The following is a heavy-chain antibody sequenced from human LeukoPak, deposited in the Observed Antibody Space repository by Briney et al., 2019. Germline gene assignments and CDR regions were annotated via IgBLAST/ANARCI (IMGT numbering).Heavy chain of an antibody. CDR2: ICHSGST. Sequence: PGGSLRLSCAGSGFPFSSYPISWVRQPPGKGLEWIGEICHSGSTNYNPSLKSRVTISVDKSKNQFSLKLSSVTAADTAVYYCASVVVVPAARGGGDAFDIWGQGTMVTVSS. CDR1: GFPFSSYPI. CDR3: ASVVVVPAARGGGDAFDI. D-gene: IGHD2-2*01. J-gene: IGHJ3*02. V-gene: IGHV4-4*02.